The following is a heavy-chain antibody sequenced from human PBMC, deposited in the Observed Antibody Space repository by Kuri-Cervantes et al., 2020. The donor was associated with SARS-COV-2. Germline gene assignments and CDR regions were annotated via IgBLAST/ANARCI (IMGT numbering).Heavy chain of an antibody. V-gene: IGHV4-4*08. CDR3: ATDGY. CDR2: IYYSGSS. Sequence: WETLSLTCTVSGGSISSYYWSWIRQPPGKGLEWIGYIYYSGSSNYNPSLKSRVTISVDTSKNQFSLKPSSVTAADAAVYYCATDGYWGQGTLVTVSS. J-gene: IGHJ4*02. CDR1: GGSISSYY.